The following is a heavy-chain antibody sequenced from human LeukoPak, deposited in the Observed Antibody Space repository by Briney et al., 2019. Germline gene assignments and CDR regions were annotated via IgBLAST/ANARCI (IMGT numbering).Heavy chain of an antibody. D-gene: IGHD5-24*01. CDR2: IYYSGST. CDR1: GGSISSYY. Sequence: SETLSLTCTVSGGSISSYYWSWIRQPPGKGLKWIGYIYYSGSTNYNPSLKSRVTISVDTSKNQFSLKLSSVTAADPAVYYCAAYEMATISRFDYWGQGTLVTVSS. J-gene: IGHJ4*02. CDR3: AAYEMATISRFDY. V-gene: IGHV4-59*08.